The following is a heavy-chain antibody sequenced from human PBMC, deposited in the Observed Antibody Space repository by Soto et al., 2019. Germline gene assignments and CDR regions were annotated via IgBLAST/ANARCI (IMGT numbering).Heavy chain of an antibody. Sequence: QVQLVQSGAEVKKPGSSVKVSCKASGGTFSSYAISWVRQAPGQGLEWMGGIIPIFGTANYAQKFQGRVTITADESTSTACMELSSLRSEDTAVYYCARGEQHIVVVTANYYYGMDVWGQGTTVTVSS. CDR3: ARGEQHIVVVTANYYYGMDV. CDR1: GGTFSSYA. CDR2: IIPIFGTA. D-gene: IGHD2-21*02. J-gene: IGHJ6*02. V-gene: IGHV1-69*12.